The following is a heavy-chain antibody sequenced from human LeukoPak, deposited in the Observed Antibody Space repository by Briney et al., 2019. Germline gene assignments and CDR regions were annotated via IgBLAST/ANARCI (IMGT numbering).Heavy chain of an antibody. CDR3: ARQGMGDHRVFDY. J-gene: IGHJ4*02. CDR1: GDSISSYY. V-gene: IGHV4-4*07. D-gene: IGHD2-21*02. Sequence: ASETLSLTCTVSGDSISSYYWSWIRQPAGKGLEWIGRIYASGTTNYNPSLKSRVTMSVDTSKNEFSLNLISVTAADTAVFYCARQGMGDHRVFDYWGQGTLVTVSS. CDR2: IYASGTT.